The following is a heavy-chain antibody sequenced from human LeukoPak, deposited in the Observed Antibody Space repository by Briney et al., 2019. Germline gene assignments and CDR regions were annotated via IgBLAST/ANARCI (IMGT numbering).Heavy chain of an antibody. CDR2: INPDSGGT. J-gene: IGHJ4*02. CDR3: ARGASYGYTSGFDY. V-gene: IGHV1-2*02. Sequence: GASVKVSCKASGYTFTGYYIHWVRQAPGQGLEWMGWINPDSGGTNFPQKFQGRVTMTRDTSISAAYMELSRLRSDDTAVYHCARGASYGYTSGFDYWGQGTLVTVSS. D-gene: IGHD5-18*01. CDR1: GYTFTGYY.